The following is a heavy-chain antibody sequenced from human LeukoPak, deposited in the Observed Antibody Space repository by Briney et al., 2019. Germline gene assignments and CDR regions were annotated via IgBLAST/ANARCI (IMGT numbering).Heavy chain of an antibody. D-gene: IGHD6-6*01. J-gene: IGHJ4*02. Sequence: GGSLRLSCAASGFTFRRYAMSWVRQAPGKGLGWVSGISGGGGSTYYADSVKGRFTISRDNSKNTLYLQMNSLRAEDTAVYFCAKEGAYSTSYTDYWGQGTLVTVSS. CDR3: AKEGAYSTSYTDY. CDR2: ISGGGGST. V-gene: IGHV3-23*01. CDR1: GFTFRRYA.